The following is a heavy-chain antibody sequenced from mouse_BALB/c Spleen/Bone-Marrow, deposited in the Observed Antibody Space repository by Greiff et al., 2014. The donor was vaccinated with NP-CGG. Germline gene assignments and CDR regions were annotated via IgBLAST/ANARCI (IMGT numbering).Heavy chain of an antibody. J-gene: IGHJ4*01. CDR3: ARSSYFDYDGAMDY. Sequence: EVKLVESGPGLVKPSQSLSLTCTVTGYSITSDYAWNWIRQFPGNKLEWMGYISYSGSTSYDPSLKSRISITRDTSKNQFFPQLNSVTTEDTATYYCARSSYFDYDGAMDYWGQGTSVTVSS. CDR2: ISYSGST. V-gene: IGHV3-2*02. D-gene: IGHD2-4*01. CDR1: GYSITSDYA.